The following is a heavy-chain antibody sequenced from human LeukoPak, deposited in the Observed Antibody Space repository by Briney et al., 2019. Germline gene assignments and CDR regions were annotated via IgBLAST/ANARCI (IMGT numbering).Heavy chain of an antibody. Sequence: GASVKVSCKASGYTFTSYYMHWVRQAPGQGLEWMGIINPSGGSTNYAQKFQGRLTMTRDTSTSTVYMEVSGLRSEDTALYYCASLPAATGAHAFDIWGQGTMVIVSS. CDR2: INPSGGST. CDR1: GYTFTSYY. J-gene: IGHJ3*02. CDR3: ASLPAATGAHAFDI. D-gene: IGHD2-2*01. V-gene: IGHV1-46*01.